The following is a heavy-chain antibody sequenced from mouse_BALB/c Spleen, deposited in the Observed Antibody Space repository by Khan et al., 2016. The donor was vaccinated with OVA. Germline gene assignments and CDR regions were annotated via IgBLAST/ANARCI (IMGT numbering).Heavy chain of an antibody. D-gene: IGHD1-1*01. CDR2: IDPANGHT. Sequence: DVKLQESGAELVKPVASVKLSCTASGFNIKDTYIHWVKQRPEQGLEWIGRIDPANGHTKYDPKFQGKATLTADTSSNTAYLQLISLTSEDTAVYYCTRPIYYYDALDYWGQGTSVAVSS. CDR1: GFNIKDTY. V-gene: IGHV14-3*02. CDR3: TRPIYYYDALDY. J-gene: IGHJ4*01.